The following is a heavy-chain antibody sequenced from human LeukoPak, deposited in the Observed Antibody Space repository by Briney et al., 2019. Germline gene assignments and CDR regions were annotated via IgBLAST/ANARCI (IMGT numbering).Heavy chain of an antibody. CDR2: INPNSGGT. J-gene: IGHJ3*02. Sequence: ASVKVSCKASGYTFTGYYMHWVRQAPGQGLEWMGWINPNSGGTNYAQKFQGRVTMTRDTSISTAYMELSRLRSDDTAVYYCARDRAPDYDFWSGPAFDIWGQGTMVPSLQ. CDR3: ARDRAPDYDFWSGPAFDI. CDR1: GYTFTGYY. V-gene: IGHV1-2*02. D-gene: IGHD3-3*01.